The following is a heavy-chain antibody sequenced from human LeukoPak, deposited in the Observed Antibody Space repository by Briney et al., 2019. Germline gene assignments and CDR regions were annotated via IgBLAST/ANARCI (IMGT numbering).Heavy chain of an antibody. CDR2: IGIDSGNT. D-gene: IGHD5-24*01. V-gene: IGHV3-48*01. Sequence: PGGSLRLSCAASGFTFSDYSMNWVRRAPGKGLEWISYIGIDSGNTNYADSVKGRFTISGDKAKNSLYLQMNSLRVEDTAVYYCARPGLRDGYNGDYWFFDLWGRGTLVTVSS. J-gene: IGHJ2*01. CDR1: GFTFSDYS. CDR3: ARPGLRDGYNGDYWFFDL.